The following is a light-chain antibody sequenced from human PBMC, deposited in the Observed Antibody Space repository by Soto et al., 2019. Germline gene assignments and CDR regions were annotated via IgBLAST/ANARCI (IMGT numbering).Light chain of an antibody. J-gene: IGLJ2*01. CDR1: SSNIGAGYD. V-gene: IGLV1-40*01. Sequence: QPVLTQPPSVSGAPGQRVTISCTGSSSNIGAGYDVHWYQQLPGTAPKLLIYGNSNRPSGVPDRFSGSKSGTSASLAITGLLAEDEADYYCQSYDSSLSAHVVFGGGTKVTVL. CDR2: GNS. CDR3: QSYDSSLSAHVV.